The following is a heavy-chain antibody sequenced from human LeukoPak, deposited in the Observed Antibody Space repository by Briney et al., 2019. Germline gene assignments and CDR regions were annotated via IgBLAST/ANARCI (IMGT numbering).Heavy chain of an antibody. V-gene: IGHV3-7*03. CDR3: AREGKYSSGWDYWYFDL. J-gene: IGHJ2*01. CDR1: TXXXYW. CDR2: INHNGNVN. D-gene: IGHD6-19*01. Sequence: TXXXYWMNWARQAPXKXLEWVASINHNGNVNYYVDSVKGRFTISRDNAKNSLYLQMSNLRAEDTAVYYCAREGKYSSGWDYWYFDLWGRGTLVTVSS.